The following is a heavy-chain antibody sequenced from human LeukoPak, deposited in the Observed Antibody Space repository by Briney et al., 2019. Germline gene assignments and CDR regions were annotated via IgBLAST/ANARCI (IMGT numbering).Heavy chain of an antibody. CDR1: GGSISSSSYY. J-gene: IGHJ4*02. Sequence: SETLPLTCTVSGGSISSSSYYWGWIRQPPGKGLEWIGNVYYSGSTYYNPSLKSRVTISVDKSKNQFSLKLSSVAAADTAVYYCARVPTMTFFDYWGQGTLVTVSS. D-gene: IGHD2-2*01. CDR2: VYYSGST. CDR3: ARVPTMTFFDY. V-gene: IGHV4-39*07.